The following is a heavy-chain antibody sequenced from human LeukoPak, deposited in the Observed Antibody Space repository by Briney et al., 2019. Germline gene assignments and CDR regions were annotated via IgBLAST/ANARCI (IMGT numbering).Heavy chain of an antibody. CDR3: AKAFHFDFWSGYSSWFDP. D-gene: IGHD3-3*01. J-gene: IGHJ5*02. V-gene: IGHV3-23*01. CDR1: GFTFSTYA. CDR2: ISGSGSAT. Sequence: GESLRLSCAASGFTFSTYAMSGVRQAPGKGLEWVSSISGSGSATYYADPGKGRFTISRDNSKDTLYLQMNSLRADDTAVYYCAKAFHFDFWSGYSSWFDPWGQGTVVTVSS.